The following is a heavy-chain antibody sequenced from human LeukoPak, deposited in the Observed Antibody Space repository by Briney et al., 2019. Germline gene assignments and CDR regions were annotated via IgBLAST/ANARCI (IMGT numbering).Heavy chain of an antibody. CDR2: ISYDGSNK. V-gene: IGHV3-30-3*01. Sequence: GGSLRLSCAASGFTFSSYAMHWVRQAPGKGLEWVAVISYDGSNKYYADSVKGRFTISRDNSKNTLYLQMNSLRAEDTAVYYCARDRGSSSWYAEYFQHWGQGTLVTVSS. J-gene: IGHJ1*01. CDR1: GFTFSSYA. CDR3: ARDRGSSSWYAEYFQH. D-gene: IGHD6-13*01.